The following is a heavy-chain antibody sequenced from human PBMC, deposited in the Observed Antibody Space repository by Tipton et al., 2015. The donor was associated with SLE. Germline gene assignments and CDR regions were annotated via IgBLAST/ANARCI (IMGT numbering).Heavy chain of an antibody. Sequence: QSGAEVKKPGASVKVSCKASGYTFTSYYMHWVRQAPGQGLEWMGIINPSGGSTTYAQELQGRVTMTRDTSTSTAYMELRSLRSDDAAVYYCARGPSSDYWGQGTLVTVSS. CDR1: GYTFTSYY. CDR2: INPSGGST. D-gene: IGHD5/OR15-5a*01. CDR3: ARGPSSDY. V-gene: IGHV1-46*04. J-gene: IGHJ4*02.